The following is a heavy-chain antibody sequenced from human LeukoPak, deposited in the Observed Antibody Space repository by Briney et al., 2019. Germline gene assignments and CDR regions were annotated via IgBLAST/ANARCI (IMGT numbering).Heavy chain of an antibody. CDR3: AKGSGSSCYSPCDY. J-gene: IGHJ4*02. D-gene: IGHD2-15*01. CDR2: ICANGGNT. CDR1: GLTLRNYA. Sequence: PGGSLRLSCAASGLTLRNYAMSWVRQAPGKGLEWVSVICANGGNTYYADAVKGRFTISRDNSKDTLYLQMDSLRAEDTAVYYCAKGSGSSCYSPCDYWGQGILVTVSS. V-gene: IGHV3-23*01.